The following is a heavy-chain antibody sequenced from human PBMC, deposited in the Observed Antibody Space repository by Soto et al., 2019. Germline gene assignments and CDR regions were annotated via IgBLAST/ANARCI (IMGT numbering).Heavy chain of an antibody. Sequence: SETLSLTCIVSGESISSSTCYWGWIRQPPGKGLEWIGSIYHSGRTYYNPSLQSRVSISIDTSKNQFSLKLSSVTAADTALYYCARQRTTVVTQAYLDYWGQGALVTVSS. CDR2: IYHSGRT. CDR1: GESISSSTCY. J-gene: IGHJ4*02. CDR3: ARQRTTVVTQAYLDY. V-gene: IGHV4-39*01. D-gene: IGHD2-21*02.